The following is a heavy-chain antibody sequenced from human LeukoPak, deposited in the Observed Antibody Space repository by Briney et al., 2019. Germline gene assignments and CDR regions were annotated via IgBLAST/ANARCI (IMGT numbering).Heavy chain of an antibody. CDR2: IKQDGSEK. V-gene: IGHV3-7*01. D-gene: IGHD3-22*01. Sequence: GGSLRLSCAVSGFTVSSRYMSWVRQAPGKGLEWVANIKQDGSEKYYVDSVKGRFTISRDNAKNSLYLQMNSLRAEDTAVYYCARGDYYDSSGYHGWGQGTLVTVSS. J-gene: IGHJ4*02. CDR1: GFTVSSRY. CDR3: ARGDYYDSSGYHG.